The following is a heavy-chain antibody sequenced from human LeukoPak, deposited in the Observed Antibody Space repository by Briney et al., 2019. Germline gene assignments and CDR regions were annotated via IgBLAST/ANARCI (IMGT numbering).Heavy chain of an antibody. Sequence: KPSETLLLTCTFSGGSVSSRSHCWGWIRQPPGKGLEWIGSISYSGNTYSNPPLKSRVTISVDTSKNQFSLKLSSVTAADTAVYYCATPVTRSSDGMDVWGQGTTVTVSS. CDR2: ISYSGNT. CDR3: ATPVTRSSDGMDV. J-gene: IGHJ6*02. CDR1: GGSVSSRSHC. D-gene: IGHD4-17*01. V-gene: IGHV4-39*01.